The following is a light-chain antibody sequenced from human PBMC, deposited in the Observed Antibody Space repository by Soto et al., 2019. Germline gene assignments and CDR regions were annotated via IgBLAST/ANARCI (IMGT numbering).Light chain of an antibody. Sequence: QSALTQPASVSGSPGQSITISCTGTSSDVGSYNFVSWFQQHPGKVPKLIIYEGTERPSGVSNRFSASKSGNTASLIISGLQPEDEADYYCCSYAGPSTIFGGGTKVTVL. CDR2: EGT. CDR1: SSDVGSYNF. CDR3: CSYAGPSTI. J-gene: IGLJ2*01. V-gene: IGLV2-23*01.